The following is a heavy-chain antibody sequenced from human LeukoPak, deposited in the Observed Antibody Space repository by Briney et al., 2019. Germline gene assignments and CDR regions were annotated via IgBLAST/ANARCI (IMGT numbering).Heavy chain of an antibody. Sequence: PSETLSLTCSVSGGSISSYCWNWIRQPAGKGLEWIGRIYPSGSTKYNPSLKGRVTMSLDTSKILFSLKLSSVTAADTAIYYCARSFYGSGNFDLWGQGTLVTVSS. CDR1: GGSISSYC. CDR3: ARSFYGSGNFDL. CDR2: IYPSGST. V-gene: IGHV4-4*07. D-gene: IGHD3-10*01. J-gene: IGHJ4*02.